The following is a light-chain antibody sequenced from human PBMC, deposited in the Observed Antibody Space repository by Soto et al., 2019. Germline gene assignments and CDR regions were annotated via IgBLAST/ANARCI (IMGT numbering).Light chain of an antibody. Sequence: DVVLTQSPLSLPVTPGEPASISCRSSQSLLHTNGSHYLAWYLQRPGQSPQLLIYLGSNRASGVPDRFSGSGSGTDFTLKISRVEADDIGVYYCMQALQSWTFGQGTKVDIK. CDR1: QSLLHTNGSHY. CDR2: LGS. V-gene: IGKV2-28*01. J-gene: IGKJ1*01. CDR3: MQALQSWT.